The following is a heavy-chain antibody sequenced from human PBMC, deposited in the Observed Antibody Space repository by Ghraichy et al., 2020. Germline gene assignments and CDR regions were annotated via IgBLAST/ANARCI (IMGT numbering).Heavy chain of an antibody. V-gene: IGHV3-21*01. CDR3: ARDAYYDYVWGSYRPTGYYGMDV. D-gene: IGHD3-16*02. CDR1: GFTFSSYS. Sequence: GESLNISCAASGFTFSSYSMNWVRQAPGKGLEWVSSISSSSSYIYYADSVKGRFTISRDNAKNSLYLQMSSLRAEDTAVYYCARDAYYDYVWGSYRPTGYYGMDVWGQGTTVTVSS. J-gene: IGHJ6*02. CDR2: ISSSSSYI.